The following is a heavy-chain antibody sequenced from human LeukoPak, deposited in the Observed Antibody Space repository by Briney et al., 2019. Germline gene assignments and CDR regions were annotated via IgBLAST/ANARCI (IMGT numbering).Heavy chain of an antibody. CDR3: ARRKYYYDSSGLNDAFDI. Sequence: SETLSLTCTVSGGSISSYYWSWIRQPPGKGLEWIGYIYYSGSTNYNPSLKSRVTISVDTSKNQFSLKLSSVTAADTAVYYCARRKYYYDSSGLNDAFDIWGQGTMVTVSS. CDR2: IYYSGST. J-gene: IGHJ3*02. V-gene: IGHV4-59*08. CDR1: GGSISSYY. D-gene: IGHD3-22*01.